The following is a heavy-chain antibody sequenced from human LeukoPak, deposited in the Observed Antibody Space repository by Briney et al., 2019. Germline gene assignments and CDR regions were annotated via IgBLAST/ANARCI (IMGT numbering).Heavy chain of an antibody. V-gene: IGHV4-61*01. J-gene: IGHJ4*02. CDR3: ARTDIVATIHFDY. Sequence: SETLSLTCTVSGVSVSSSNYYWSWIRQPPGKGLEWIGYIYYSGTTNYNPSLKSRVTISVDTSKNQFSLKLSSVTAADTAVYYCARTDIVATIHFDYWGQGTLVTVSS. D-gene: IGHD5-12*01. CDR2: IYYSGTT. CDR1: GVSVSSSNYY.